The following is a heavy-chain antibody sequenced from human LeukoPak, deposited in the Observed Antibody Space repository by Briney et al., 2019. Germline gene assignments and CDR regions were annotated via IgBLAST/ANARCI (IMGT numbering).Heavy chain of an antibody. CDR3: AREVPGTGQYDY. D-gene: IGHD2-2*01. CDR2: INWNGANT. CDR1: GFTFDDYG. Sequence: GGSLRLSCAASGFTFDDYGMSWVRQAAGKGLEWVSGINWNGANTDYADSVKGRFTISRDNAKNSLYLQMNSLRAEDTALYYCAREVPGTGQYDYWGQGTLVTVSS. V-gene: IGHV3-20*04. J-gene: IGHJ4*02.